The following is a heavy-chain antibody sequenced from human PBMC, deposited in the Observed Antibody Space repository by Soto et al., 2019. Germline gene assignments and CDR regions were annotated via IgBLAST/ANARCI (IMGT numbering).Heavy chain of an antibody. CDR1: GGAIGIYS. D-gene: IGHD4-17*01. CDR2: IIPIFGTA. J-gene: IGHJ4*02. Sequence: ASVELCCEACGGAIGIYSRMWVRQDHGQGLEWMGGIIPIFGTANYAQKFQGRVTITADESTSTAYMELSSLRSEDTGVDSCARGMTTVPTIFAHWGKGTLVPVPS. CDR3: ARGMTTVPTIFAH. V-gene: IGHV1-69*01.